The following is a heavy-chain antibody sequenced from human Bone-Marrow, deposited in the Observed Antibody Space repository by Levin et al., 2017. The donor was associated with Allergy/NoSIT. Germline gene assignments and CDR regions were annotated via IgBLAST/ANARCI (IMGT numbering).Heavy chain of an antibody. CDR3: ARHLVGYSESAYDFYFDY. CDR2: LYPGDSDT. V-gene: IGHV5-51*01. J-gene: IGHJ4*02. Sequence: GGSLRLSCKGSGYSFTSYWIGWVRQMPGKGLEWMGILYPGDSDTRYSPSFQGQVTISADKSINTAYLQWSSLKASDTAMYYCARHLVGYSESAYDFYFDYWGQGTLVTVSS. D-gene: IGHD5-12*01. CDR1: GYSFTSYW.